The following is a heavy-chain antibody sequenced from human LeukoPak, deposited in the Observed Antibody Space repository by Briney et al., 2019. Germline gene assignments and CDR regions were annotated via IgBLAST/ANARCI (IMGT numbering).Heavy chain of an antibody. J-gene: IGHJ3*02. CDR3: ARDKEARLELHAFDI. D-gene: IGHD1-7*01. CDR2: ISSSSSYI. V-gene: IGHV3-21*01. CDR1: GFTFSSYS. Sequence: GGSLRLSCAASGFTFSSYSMNWVRQAPGKGLEWVSSISSSSSYIYYADSVKGRFTISRDNAKNSLYLQMNSLRAEDTAVYYCARDKEARLELHAFDIWGQGTMVTVSS.